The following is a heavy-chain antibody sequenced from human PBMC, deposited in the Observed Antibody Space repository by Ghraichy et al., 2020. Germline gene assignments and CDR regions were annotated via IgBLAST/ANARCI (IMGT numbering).Heavy chain of an antibody. CDR2: IYSGGST. CDR3: ARGYYDTSGYFGGNY. D-gene: IGHD3-22*01. CDR1: GFTVSSNY. J-gene: IGHJ4*02. Sequence: GGSLRLSCAASGFTVSSNYMSWVRQAPGKGLEWVSVIYSGGSTYYADSVKGRFTISRDNSKNTLYLQMNSLRAEDTAVYYCARGYYDTSGYFGGNYWGLGTLVPVSS. V-gene: IGHV3-53*01.